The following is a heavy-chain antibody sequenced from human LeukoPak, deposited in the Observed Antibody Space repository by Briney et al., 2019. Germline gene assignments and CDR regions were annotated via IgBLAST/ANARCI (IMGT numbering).Heavy chain of an antibody. CDR1: GGTFSSYT. Sequence: SVKVSCKASGGTFSSYTISWVRQAPGQGLEWMGRIIPILGIANYAQKFQGRVTITADKSTSTAYMELSSLRSGDTAVYYCARDRDIVVVPAAIGYWFDPWGQGTLVTVSS. J-gene: IGHJ5*02. CDR3: ARDRDIVVVPAAIGYWFDP. D-gene: IGHD2-2*01. V-gene: IGHV1-69*04. CDR2: IIPILGIA.